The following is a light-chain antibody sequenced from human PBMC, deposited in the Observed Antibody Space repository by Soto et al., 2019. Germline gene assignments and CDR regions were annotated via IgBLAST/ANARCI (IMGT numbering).Light chain of an antibody. V-gene: IGKV3-15*01. CDR2: GAS. Sequence: LTKCPVSLCRHPWDTANLSCRSSQTVRNNYLAWYQQKPGQAPRLLIYGASTRATGIPARFSGSGSGTEFTLTISSLQSEDFAVYLCQQDSELPLTFGGGTKVDIK. CDR1: QTVRNN. CDR3: QQDSELPLT. J-gene: IGKJ4*01.